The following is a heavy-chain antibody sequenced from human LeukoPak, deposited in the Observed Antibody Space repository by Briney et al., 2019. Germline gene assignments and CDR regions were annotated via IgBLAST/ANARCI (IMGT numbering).Heavy chain of an antibody. J-gene: IGHJ4*02. CDR2: IYTSGST. Sequence: SETLSLTCTVSGGSISSSSYYWGWIRQPAGKGLEWIGRIYTSGSTNYNPSLKSRVTISVDTSKNQFSLKLSSVTAADTAVYYCARAPETVTIDYWSQGTLVTVSS. V-gene: IGHV4-61*02. CDR1: GGSISSSSYY. CDR3: ARAPETVTIDY. D-gene: IGHD4-11*01.